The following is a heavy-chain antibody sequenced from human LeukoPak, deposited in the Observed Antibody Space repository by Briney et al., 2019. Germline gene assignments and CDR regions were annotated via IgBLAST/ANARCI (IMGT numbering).Heavy chain of an antibody. CDR3: AKLDDSSGYYSGSDY. D-gene: IGHD3-22*01. Sequence: GGSLRLSCAASGFTFSSYAMSWVRQAPGQGLEWVSTISGSGGSTYYADSVKGRFTISRDNSKNTLYLQMNSLRAEDTAVYYCAKLDDSSGYYSGSDYWGQGTLVTVSS. CDR1: GFTFSSYA. J-gene: IGHJ4*02. CDR2: ISGSGGST. V-gene: IGHV3-23*01.